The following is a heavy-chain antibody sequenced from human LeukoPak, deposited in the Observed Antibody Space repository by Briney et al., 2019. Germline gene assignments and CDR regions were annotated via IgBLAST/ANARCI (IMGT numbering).Heavy chain of an antibody. CDR3: ARVKESAPVAAAVPYYFDR. V-gene: IGHV1-69*01. J-gene: IGHJ4*02. D-gene: IGHD2-2*01. CDR2: LIPTIGSP. CDR1: GGTFSSHA. Sequence: SVKVSCKASGGTFSSHAFFWVRQAPGHGLEWMGGLIPTIGSPYYAQKFHGRLTITADESTSTAYMELRSLRSEDTAVYYCARVKESAPVAAAVPYYFDRWGQGTLVTVSS.